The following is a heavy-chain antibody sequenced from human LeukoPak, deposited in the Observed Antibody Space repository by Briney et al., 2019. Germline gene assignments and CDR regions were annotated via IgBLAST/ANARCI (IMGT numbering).Heavy chain of an antibody. J-gene: IGHJ4*02. CDR3: ARRETGTRQGAIDY. Sequence: PSETLSLTCTVSGGSITSDIHYWVWIRQPPGKGLEWIGSIYYGGTTYSSPSLKSRVTISVDTSKNQFYLRLTSVTAADTAVYYCARRETGTRQGAIDYWGRGTLVTVSS. D-gene: IGHD1/OR15-1a*01. CDR1: GGSITSDIHY. CDR2: IYYGGTT. V-gene: IGHV4-39*01.